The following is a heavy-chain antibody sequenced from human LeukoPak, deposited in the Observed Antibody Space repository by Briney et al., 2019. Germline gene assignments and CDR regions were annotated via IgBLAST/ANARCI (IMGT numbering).Heavy chain of an antibody. V-gene: IGHV3-23*01. Sequence: PGGSLRLSCAASGFTFSSYAMSWVRQAPGKGLEWVSVIGRNGGTTYYADSVKGRFTISRDNSKNTLYLQMNSLRAEDTAVYYCAKLRVDTAMERGYWGQGTLVTVSS. J-gene: IGHJ4*02. CDR3: AKLRVDTAMERGY. CDR1: GFTFSSYA. CDR2: IGRNGGTT. D-gene: IGHD5-18*01.